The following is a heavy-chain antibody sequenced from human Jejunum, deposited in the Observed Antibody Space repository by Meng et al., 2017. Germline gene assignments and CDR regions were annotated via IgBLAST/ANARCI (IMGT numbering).Heavy chain of an antibody. Sequence: QVQLVESGGGVVQPGRSLRLSCAASGFTFSSFAMHWVRQAPGKGLEWVAVILYDGSKTYYADAVKGRFTISRDNSKNTLYLQMNSLRPEDTAVYYCAKDGQWPDRLDYWGLGTLVTVSS. D-gene: IGHD6-19*01. CDR1: GFTFSSFA. V-gene: IGHV3-30*04. CDR2: ILYDGSKT. J-gene: IGHJ4*02. CDR3: AKDGQWPDRLDY.